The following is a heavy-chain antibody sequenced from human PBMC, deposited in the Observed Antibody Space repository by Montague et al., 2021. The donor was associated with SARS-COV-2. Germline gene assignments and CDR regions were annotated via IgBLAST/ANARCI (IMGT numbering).Heavy chain of an antibody. CDR3: ARLTTSGSIA. CDR2: IFYSGNT. D-gene: IGHD6-19*01. J-gene: IGHJ5*02. CDR1: GGSINNTSYY. V-gene: IGHV4-39*01. Sequence: SETLSLTCTVSGGSINNTSYYWGWIRQPPGKGLEWIGSIFYSGNTHYNASLKSRVTVSVDKSKNQFSLNLTSVTAADTALYYCARLTTSGSIAWGQGTLVTVSS.